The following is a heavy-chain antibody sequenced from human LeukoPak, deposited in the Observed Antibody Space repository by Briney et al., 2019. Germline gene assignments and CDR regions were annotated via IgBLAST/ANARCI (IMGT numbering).Heavy chain of an antibody. J-gene: IGHJ5*02. Sequence: SETLSLTCTVSGGSISSYYWSWIRQPPGKGLEWIGYSYYSGSTNYNPSLKSRVTISVDTSKNQFSLKLSSVPAADTAVYYCARHVGYYGSGSYYNRHNWFDPWGQGTLVTVSS. D-gene: IGHD3-10*01. CDR2: SYYSGST. V-gene: IGHV4-59*08. CDR1: GGSISSYY. CDR3: ARHVGYYGSGSYYNRHNWFDP.